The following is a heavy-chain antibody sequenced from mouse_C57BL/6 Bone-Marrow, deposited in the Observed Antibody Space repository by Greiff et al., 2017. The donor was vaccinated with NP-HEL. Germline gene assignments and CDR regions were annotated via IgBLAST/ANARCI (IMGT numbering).Heavy chain of an antibody. CDR1: GYTFTSYW. Sequence: QVQLQQPGAELVMPGASVKLSCKASGYTFTSYWMHWVKQRPGQGLEWIGEIDPSDSYTNYNQKFKGKSTLTVDKSSSTAYMQLSSLTSEDSAVYYCARDCGSSLYFDYWGQGTTLPVSS. CDR2: IDPSDSYT. J-gene: IGHJ2*01. V-gene: IGHV1-69*01. D-gene: IGHD1-1*01. CDR3: ARDCGSSLYFDY.